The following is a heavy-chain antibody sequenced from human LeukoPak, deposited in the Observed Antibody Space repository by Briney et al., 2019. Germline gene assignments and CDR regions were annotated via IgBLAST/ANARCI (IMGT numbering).Heavy chain of an antibody. V-gene: IGHV4-34*01. CDR2: INHSGST. J-gene: IGHJ4*02. D-gene: IGHD2-2*01. CDR1: GGSFSGYY. Sequence: SETLSLTCAVYGGSFSGYYWSWIRQPPGKGLEWIGEINHSGSTNYNPSLKSRVTISVDTSKNQFSLKLSSVTAADTAVYYCARGRSSTSCGIDYWGQGTLVTVSS. CDR3: ARGRSSTSCGIDY.